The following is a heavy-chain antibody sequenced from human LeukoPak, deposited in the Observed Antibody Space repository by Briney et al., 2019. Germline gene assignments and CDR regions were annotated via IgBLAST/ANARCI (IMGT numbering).Heavy chain of an antibody. CDR2: VDPEDGET. CDR1: GYTFTDYY. D-gene: IGHD6-13*01. CDR3: ATDSSPDEYYYYYYMDV. Sequence: ASVKISCKASGYTFTDYYVHWVQQAPGKGLEWMGRVDPEDGETIYAEKFQGRVTITADTSTDTAYMELSSLRSEDTAVYYCATDSSPDEYYYYYYMDVWGKGTTVTVSS. V-gene: IGHV1-69-2*01. J-gene: IGHJ6*03.